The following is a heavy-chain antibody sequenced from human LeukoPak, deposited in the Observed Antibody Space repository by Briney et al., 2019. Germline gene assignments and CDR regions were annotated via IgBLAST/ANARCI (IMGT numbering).Heavy chain of an antibody. CDR3: ARGHVRVWGGYRPPGRAFDI. CDR2: INHSGST. J-gene: IGHJ3*02. CDR1: GGSFSGYY. Sequence: SETLSLTCAVYGGSFSGYYWSWIRQPPGKGLEWIGEINHSGSTNYNPSLKSRVTISVDTSKNQFSLKLSSVTAADTAVYYCARGHVRVWGGYRPPGRAFDIWGQGTMVTVSS. D-gene: IGHD3-16*02. V-gene: IGHV4-34*01.